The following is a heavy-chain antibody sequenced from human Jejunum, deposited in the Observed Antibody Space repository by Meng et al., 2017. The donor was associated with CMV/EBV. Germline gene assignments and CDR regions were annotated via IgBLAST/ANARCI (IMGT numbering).Heavy chain of an antibody. CDR1: GGSLIGTNW. CDR3: GDPPAGY. V-gene: IGHV4/OR15-8*01. Sequence: LSLPCVVSGGSLIGTNWWNWVRQPPGGGLEWIGEIFHSGATNYNPSLKSRVTISIDNSKNQFSLKLTSMTAADTAVYFCGDPPAGYWGQGILVTVSS. CDR2: IFHSGAT. J-gene: IGHJ4*02.